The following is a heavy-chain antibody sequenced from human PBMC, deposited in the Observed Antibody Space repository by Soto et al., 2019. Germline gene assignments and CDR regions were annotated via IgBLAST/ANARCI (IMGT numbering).Heavy chain of an antibody. D-gene: IGHD5-18*01. Sequence: QVQLVQSGAEVNKPESSVKVSCKAPGGTFSTYAISWVRQAPGQGLEWMGGIIPMFGTANYAQRFQDRVTITADESTNTVYMELSSLRSEDTAVYFCASGIQLWLRRINNGYSGWGQGTLVTVYS. J-gene: IGHJ4*02. CDR3: ASGIQLWLRRINNGYSG. CDR1: GGTFSTYA. CDR2: IIPMFGTA. V-gene: IGHV1-69*12.